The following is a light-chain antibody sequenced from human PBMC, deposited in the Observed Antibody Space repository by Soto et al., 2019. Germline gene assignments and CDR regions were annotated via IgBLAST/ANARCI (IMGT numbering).Light chain of an antibody. CDR3: QQYGSSLWT. J-gene: IGKJ1*01. CDR2: GAS. Sequence: EIVLTQSPGTLSLSPGERATHSCRASQSVSSSYLAWYQQKPGQAPRLLIYGASSRATGIPDRFSGSGSGTDFTLTISRLEPEDFAVYYCQQYGSSLWTFGQGTKVEIQ. V-gene: IGKV3-20*01. CDR1: QSVSSSY.